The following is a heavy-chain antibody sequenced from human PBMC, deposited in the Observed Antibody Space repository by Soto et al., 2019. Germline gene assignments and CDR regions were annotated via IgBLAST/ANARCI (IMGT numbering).Heavy chain of an antibody. Sequence: ASVKVSCKASGGTFSSYTISWVRQAPGQGLEWMGRIIPILGIANYAQKFQGRVTITADKSTSTAYMELSSLRSEDTAVYYCARVPPSHYYFDYWGQGTPVPVPS. CDR3: ARVPPSHYYFDY. J-gene: IGHJ4*02. CDR1: GGTFSSYT. CDR2: IIPILGIA. V-gene: IGHV1-69*02.